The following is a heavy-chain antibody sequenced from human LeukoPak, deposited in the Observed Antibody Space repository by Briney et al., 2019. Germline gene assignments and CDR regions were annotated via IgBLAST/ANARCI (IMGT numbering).Heavy chain of an antibody. CDR2: ISYDGSNK. D-gene: IGHD4-17*01. J-gene: IGHJ4*02. V-gene: IGHV3-30*18. CDR1: GFTFSSYG. CDR3: AKVIWPPTVPTWGY. Sequence: PGGSLRLSCAASGFTFSSYGMHWVRQAPGKGLEWVAVISYDGSNKYYADSVKGRFTISRDNSKNTLYLQMNSLRAEDTAVYYCAKVIWPPTVPTWGYWGQGTLVTASS.